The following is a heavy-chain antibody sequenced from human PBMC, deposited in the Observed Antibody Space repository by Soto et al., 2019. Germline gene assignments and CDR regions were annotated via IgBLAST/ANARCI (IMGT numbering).Heavy chain of an antibody. V-gene: IGHV1-69*01. CDR3: ARDLEEASLYNWFDP. CDR2: IIPIFGTA. CDR1: GGTFSSYA. Sequence: QVQLVQSGAEVKKPGSSVKVSCKASGGTFSSYAISWVRQAPGQGLEWMGGIIPIFGTANYAQKFQGRVTITADESTSTAYMELGSLRSEDTAVYYCARDLEEASLYNWFDPWGQGTLVTVSS. D-gene: IGHD1-26*01. J-gene: IGHJ5*02.